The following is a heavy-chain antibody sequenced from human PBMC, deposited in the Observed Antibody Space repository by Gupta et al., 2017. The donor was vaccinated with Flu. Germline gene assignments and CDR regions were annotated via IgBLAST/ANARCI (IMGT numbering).Heavy chain of an antibody. V-gene: IGHV1-8*01. Sequence: QVQLVQSGAEVKKPGASVKVSCKASGYTFTSYDINWVRQATGQGLEWMGWMNPNSGNTGYAQKFQGRVTMTRNTSISTAYMELSSLRSEDTAVYYCARGRVIWRGIAVAGTILYWGQGTLVTVSS. J-gene: IGHJ4*02. D-gene: IGHD6-19*01. CDR3: ARGRVIWRGIAVAGTILY. CDR2: MNPNSGNT. CDR1: GYTFTSYD.